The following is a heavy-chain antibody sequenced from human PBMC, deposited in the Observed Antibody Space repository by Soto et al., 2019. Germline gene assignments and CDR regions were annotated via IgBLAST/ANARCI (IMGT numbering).Heavy chain of an antibody. CDR1: GFTFSSYA. V-gene: IGHV3-30-3*01. Sequence: PGGSLRLSCAASGFTFSSYAMHWVRQAPGKGLEWVAVISYDGSNKYYADSVKGRFTISRDNSKNTLYLQMNSLRAEDTAVYYCARDGGVRLWLQFSPILDYWGQGTLVSVSS. D-gene: IGHD5-12*01. CDR3: ARDGGVRLWLQFSPILDY. J-gene: IGHJ4*02. CDR2: ISYDGSNK.